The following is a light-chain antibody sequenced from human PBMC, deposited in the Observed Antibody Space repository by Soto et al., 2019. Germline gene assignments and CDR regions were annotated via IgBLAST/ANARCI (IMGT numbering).Light chain of an antibody. J-gene: IGLJ3*02. CDR1: SSDVGSYNL. CDR3: CSYAGSSTLV. V-gene: IGLV2-23*02. CDR2: EVS. Sequence: QSALTQPASMSGSPGQSITISCTGTSSDVGSYNLVSWYQQHPGKAPKLMIYEVSKRPSGVSNRFSGSKSGNTASLTISGLQAEDEADYYCCSYAGSSTLVFGGGTQLT.